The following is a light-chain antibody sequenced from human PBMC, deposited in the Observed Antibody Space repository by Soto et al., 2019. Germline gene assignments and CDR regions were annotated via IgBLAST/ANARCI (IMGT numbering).Light chain of an antibody. Sequence: DIQMTQSPSSLSASVGDRVTITCRASQSISSYLNWYQQKPGKAPRVLIFAASSLQSGVPARFSGSGSGTDFNLTISSLQPEDFATYYCQQSYSPVWTFGQGTKVEIK. CDR2: AAS. J-gene: IGKJ1*01. CDR1: QSISSY. V-gene: IGKV1-39*01. CDR3: QQSYSPVWT.